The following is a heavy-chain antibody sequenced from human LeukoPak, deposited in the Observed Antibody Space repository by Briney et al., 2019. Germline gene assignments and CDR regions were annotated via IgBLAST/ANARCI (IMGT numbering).Heavy chain of an antibody. CDR3: ASPPLGDDGPRPFEY. CDR2: ISSSGSTI. Sequence: GGSLRLSCAASGFTFSSYEMNWVRQAPGKGLEWVSYISSSGSTIYYADPVKGRFTISRDNAANSLFLQMNSLRAEDTAVYYCASPPLGDDGPRPFEYWGQGTLVTVSS. J-gene: IGHJ4*02. CDR1: GFTFSSYE. V-gene: IGHV3-48*03. D-gene: IGHD4-17*01.